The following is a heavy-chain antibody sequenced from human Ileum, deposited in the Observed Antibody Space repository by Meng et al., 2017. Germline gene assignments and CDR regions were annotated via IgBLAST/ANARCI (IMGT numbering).Heavy chain of an antibody. CDR3: ARLYGSGILY. CDR1: GFTFSSYW. Sequence: GGSLRLSCAASGFTFSSYWMSWVRKAPGKGLEGVANIKQDGSEKYYVDSVKGRFTISRENAKNSLYLQMNSLSAEDTAVYYCARLYGSGILYWGQGTLVTVSS. J-gene: IGHJ4*02. V-gene: IGHV3-7*01. D-gene: IGHD3-10*01. CDR2: IKQDGSEK.